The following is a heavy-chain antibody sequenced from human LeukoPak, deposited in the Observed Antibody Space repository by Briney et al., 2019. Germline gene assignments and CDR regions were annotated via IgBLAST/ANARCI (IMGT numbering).Heavy chain of an antibody. CDR2: ISAYNGNT. CDR3: TREGFYYGAFDI. Sequence: GASVKVSCKASGYTFTSYGISWVRQAPGQGLAWLGWISAYNGNTNYAQKLQGRVTMTTDTSTSTAYMELRSLRSDDTAVYYCTREGFYYGAFDIWGQGTMVTVSS. V-gene: IGHV1-18*01. CDR1: GYTFTSYG. D-gene: IGHD3-10*01. J-gene: IGHJ3*02.